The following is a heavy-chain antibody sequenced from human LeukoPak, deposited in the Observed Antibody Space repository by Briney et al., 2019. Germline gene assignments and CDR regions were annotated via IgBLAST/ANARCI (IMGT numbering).Heavy chain of an antibody. V-gene: IGHV4-34*01. J-gene: IGHJ5*02. CDR3: ARRVILRRNNWFDP. CDR2: INHSGST. CDR1: GFTFSDYY. D-gene: IGHD2-15*01. Sequence: LRLSCAASGFTFSDYYMSWIRQAPGKGLEWIGEINHSGSTNYNPSLKSRVTISVDTPKNQLPLKPSSVTAADTAVYYCARRVILRRNNWFDPWGQGTLVTVSS.